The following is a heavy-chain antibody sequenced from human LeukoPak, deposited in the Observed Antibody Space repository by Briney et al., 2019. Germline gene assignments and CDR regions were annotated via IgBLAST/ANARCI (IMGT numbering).Heavy chain of an antibody. J-gene: IGHJ4*02. CDR3: TTDSDVVAAPRPFDY. CDR2: IKSKTDGGTT. D-gene: IGHD2-15*01. CDR1: GFTFSNAW. V-gene: IGHV3-15*01. Sequence: GGSLRLSCAASGFTFSNAWMSWVRQAPGKGLEWVGRIKSKTDGGTTDYAAPVKGRFTISRDDSKNTLYLQMNSLKTEDTAVYYCTTDSDVVAAPRPFDYWGQGTLVTVSS.